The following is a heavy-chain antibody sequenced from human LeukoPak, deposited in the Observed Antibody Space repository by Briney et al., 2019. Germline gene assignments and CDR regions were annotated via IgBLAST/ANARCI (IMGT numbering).Heavy chain of an antibody. J-gene: IGHJ4*02. Sequence: GGSLRLSCAASGFTVSSNYMSWVRQAPGKGLEGVSVIYSGGSTYYADSVKGRFTISRDNAKNTLYLQMNSLRAEDTAIYYCARKPLSGGYGGTIDYWGQGTLVTVSS. CDR1: GFTVSSNY. CDR3: ARKPLSGGYGGTIDY. D-gene: IGHD5-12*01. CDR2: IYSGGST. V-gene: IGHV3-66*01.